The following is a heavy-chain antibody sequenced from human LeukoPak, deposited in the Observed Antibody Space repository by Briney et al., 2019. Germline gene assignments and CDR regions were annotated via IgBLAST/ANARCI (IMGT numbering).Heavy chain of an antibody. V-gene: IGHV4-4*07. CDR1: GDSVSTYY. J-gene: IGHJ4*02. CDR3: ARWAGSGTYHFDY. Sequence: KPSETLSLTCTVSGDSVSTYYWSRIRQPAGKGLEWIGRIYSSVSTNYNPSLKSRVTMSVDTSKNQFSLKLSSVTTADTAVYYCARWAGSGTYHFDYWGQGTLVTVSS. CDR2: IYSSVST. D-gene: IGHD3-10*01.